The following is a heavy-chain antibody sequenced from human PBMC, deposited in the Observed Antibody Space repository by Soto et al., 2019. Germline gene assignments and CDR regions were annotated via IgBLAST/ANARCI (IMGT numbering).Heavy chain of an antibody. CDR3: ARDVPTENSLFDY. J-gene: IGHJ4*02. V-gene: IGHV3-23*01. CDR1: GFTFSSYS. CDR2: ISSNGDTT. D-gene: IGHD4-4*01. Sequence: GGSLRLSCAASGFTFSSYSMNWVRQAPGKGLEWVSSISSNGDTTCYADSVQGRFTISRDNAKNTLSLQMNSLRAEDTAVYYCARDVPTENSLFDYWGQGTLVTVSS.